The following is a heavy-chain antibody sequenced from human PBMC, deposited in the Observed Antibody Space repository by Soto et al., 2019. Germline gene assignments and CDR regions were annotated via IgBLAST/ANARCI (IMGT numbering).Heavy chain of an antibody. Sequence: XXTLSLPFTVSGGSISSSSYYWGFIRQPPGKGLEWIGSIYYSGSTYYNPSLKSRVTISVDTSKNQFSLKLSSVTAADTAVYYCARHKTYYDFWSDYWGQGTLVTVSS. J-gene: IGHJ4*02. CDR2: IYYSGST. CDR3: ARHKTYYDFWSDY. V-gene: IGHV4-39*01. D-gene: IGHD3-3*01. CDR1: GGSISSSSYY.